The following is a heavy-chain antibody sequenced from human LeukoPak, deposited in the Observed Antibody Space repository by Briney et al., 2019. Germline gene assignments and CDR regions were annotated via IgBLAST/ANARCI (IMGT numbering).Heavy chain of an antibody. V-gene: IGHV4-39*07. Sequence: SETLSLTCTVSGGSISSSSYYWGWIRQPPGKGLEWIGSIYTSGSTNYNPSLKSRVTISVDTSKNQFSLKLSSVTAADTAVYYCAREIRYFDWLLYNYYYYYMDVWGKGTTVTVSS. CDR2: IYTSGST. CDR3: AREIRYFDWLLYNYYYYYMDV. J-gene: IGHJ6*03. CDR1: GGSISSSSYY. D-gene: IGHD3-9*01.